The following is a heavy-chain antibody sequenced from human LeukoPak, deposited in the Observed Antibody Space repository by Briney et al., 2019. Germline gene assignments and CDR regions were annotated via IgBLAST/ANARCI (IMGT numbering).Heavy chain of an antibody. V-gene: IGHV3-23*01. J-gene: IGHJ4*02. D-gene: IGHD3-10*01. CDR3: AKDPGALENIGGYYFDY. CDR1: GFTFSSYA. Sequence: GSLRLSCAASGFTFSSYAMSWVRQAPGKGLEWVSAISGSGGSTYYADSVKGRFTISRDNSKNTLYLQMNSLRAEDTAVYYCAKDPGALENIGGYYFDYWGQGTLVTVSS. CDR2: ISGSGGST.